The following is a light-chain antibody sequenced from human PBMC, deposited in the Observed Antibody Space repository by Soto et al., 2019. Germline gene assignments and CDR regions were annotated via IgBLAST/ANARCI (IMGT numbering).Light chain of an antibody. Sequence: QSALTQPPSVSGSPGQTITISCTGTSSDVGGYNSVSWYQQHPGKAPKLMIYDDSHRPSGVSNRFSGSKSGNTASLTISGLQAEDAADYCWSSYTSLSTLVVFGGGTKLTVL. J-gene: IGLJ2*01. CDR1: SSDVGGYNS. V-gene: IGLV2-14*01. CDR3: SSYTSLSTLVV. CDR2: DDS.